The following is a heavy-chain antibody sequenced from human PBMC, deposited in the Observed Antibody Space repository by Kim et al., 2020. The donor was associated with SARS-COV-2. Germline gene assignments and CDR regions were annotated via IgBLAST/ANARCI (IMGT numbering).Heavy chain of an antibody. V-gene: IGHV1-69*13. J-gene: IGHJ4*02. CDR2: VIPIFPPG. CDR1: GGTFDSYA. Sequence: SVKVSCKASGGTFDSYAISWVRQAPGQGLEWMGGVIPIFPPGKFAQKFEGRLTFSADESTSTVYMELHNLTSDDTAVYFCANGIYSGFDFYDYWGQGTVVTVSS. D-gene: IGHD5-12*01. CDR3: ANGIYSGFDFYDY.